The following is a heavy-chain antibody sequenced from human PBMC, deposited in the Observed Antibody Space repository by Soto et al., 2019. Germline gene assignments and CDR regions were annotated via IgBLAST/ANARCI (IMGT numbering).Heavy chain of an antibody. V-gene: IGHV4-59*08. D-gene: IGHD1-26*01. CDR1: GGSISSYY. Sequence: QVQLQESGPGLVKPSETLSLTCTVSGGSISSYYWSWIRQPPGKGLEWIGSIYYSGSTNYNPSLRSRVTISVDTSKNQFSLKLSSVPAADTAVYYCARRWGRTFDYWGQGTLVTVSS. CDR2: IYYSGST. J-gene: IGHJ4*02. CDR3: ARRWGRTFDY.